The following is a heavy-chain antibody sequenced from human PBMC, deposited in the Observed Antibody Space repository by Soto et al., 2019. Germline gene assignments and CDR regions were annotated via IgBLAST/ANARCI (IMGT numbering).Heavy chain of an antibody. CDR1: GASISRGGSS. J-gene: IGHJ6*02. V-gene: IGHV4-30-2*01. D-gene: IGHD3-10*01. CDR3: ARGLAVRGSYGLDV. Sequence: PSETLSLTCAVSGASISRGGSSWSWIRQAPGTGLEWIGYIYHNGITNYNPSLKSRVTISVDKSQNQFSLCLNFVTAADTAVYYCARGLAVRGSYGLDVWGQGTTVTVSS. CDR2: IYHNGIT.